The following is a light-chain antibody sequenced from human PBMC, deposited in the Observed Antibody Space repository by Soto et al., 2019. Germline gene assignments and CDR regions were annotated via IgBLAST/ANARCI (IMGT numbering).Light chain of an antibody. CDR3: QQYDNYPLT. CDR2: DAS. Sequence: DRPMPQSPSTLSASVGDRVTITCRASQSINNWLAWYQQKPGKAPKFLIYDASILESGVPSRFSGSASGTEFTLTISSLQPDDFATYYCQQYDNYPLTFGGGTKVEIK. CDR1: QSINNW. J-gene: IGKJ4*01. V-gene: IGKV1-5*01.